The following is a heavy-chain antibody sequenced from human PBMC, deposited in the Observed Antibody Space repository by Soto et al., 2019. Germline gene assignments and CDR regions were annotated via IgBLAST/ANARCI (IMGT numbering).Heavy chain of an antibody. CDR1: KFTFSSYS. CDR2: ISGSSDYI. J-gene: IGHJ4*02. V-gene: IGHV3-21*01. D-gene: IGHD6-19*01. Sequence: DVQLVESGGGLVKPGGSLRLSCAASKFTFSSYSMNWVRQAPGKGLEWVSSISGSSDYIFYADSVKGRFTISRDNAKNSLYLQMNSLRAEDTAVYYCARDSSTTAGAGTRSDYWGQGTLVTVSS. CDR3: ARDSSTTAGAGTRSDY.